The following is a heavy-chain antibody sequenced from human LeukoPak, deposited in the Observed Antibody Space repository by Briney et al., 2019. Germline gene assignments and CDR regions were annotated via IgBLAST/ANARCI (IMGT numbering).Heavy chain of an antibody. J-gene: IGHJ4*02. CDR2: IRNDGGET. CDR1: GFTFSDHW. CDR3: IKSGNSVLIAAHSPFDY. V-gene: IGHV3-74*01. Sequence: GGSLRLSCVGSGFTFSDHWMHWVRQAPGKGLVWVSRIRNDGGETNYADSVKGRFTISRDNANNSLYLQMNSLRAEDTALYHCIKSGNSVLIAAHSPFDYWGQGALVTVSS. D-gene: IGHD2-15*01.